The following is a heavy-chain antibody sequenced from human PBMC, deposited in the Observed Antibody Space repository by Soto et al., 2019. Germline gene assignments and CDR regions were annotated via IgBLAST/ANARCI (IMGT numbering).Heavy chain of an antibody. V-gene: IGHV4-34*01. Sequence: SETLSLTCTVYGGSFSGYYWSWIRQPPEKGLEWIGYISHSGSTYYNPSLKSRVTISVDRSKNQFSLKLSSVTAADTAVYYCARGGLLPDYWGQGTLVTVSS. CDR1: GGSFSGYY. CDR2: ISHSGST. D-gene: IGHD6-19*01. CDR3: ARGGLLPDY. J-gene: IGHJ4*02.